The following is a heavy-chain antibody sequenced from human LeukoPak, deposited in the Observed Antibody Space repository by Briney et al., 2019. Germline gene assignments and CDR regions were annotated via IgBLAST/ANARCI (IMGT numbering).Heavy chain of an antibody. CDR2: ISGSGGST. V-gene: IGHV3-23*01. CDR1: GFTFSSYA. D-gene: IGHD3-3*01. CDR3: AKAFGGGKILEWLLPDYYYYYMDV. J-gene: IGHJ6*03. Sequence: PGGSLRLSCAASGFTFSSYAMSWVRQAPGKGLEWVSAISGSGGSTYYADSVKGRFTISRDNSKNTLYLQMYSLRAEDTAVYYCAKAFGGGKILEWLLPDYYYYYMDVWGKGTTVTVSS.